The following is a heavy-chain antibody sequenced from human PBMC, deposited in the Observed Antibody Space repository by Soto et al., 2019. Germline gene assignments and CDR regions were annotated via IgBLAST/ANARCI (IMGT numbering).Heavy chain of an antibody. J-gene: IGHJ5*02. CDR1: GGSFSGYY. CDR3: AREPELPSKTKWFDP. Sequence: NPSETLSLTCAVYGGSFSGYYWSWIRQPPGKGLEWIGEINHSGSTNYNPSLKSRVTISVDTSKNQFSLKLSSVTAADTAVYYCAREPELPSKTKWFDPWGQGTLVTVSS. D-gene: IGHD1-7*01. V-gene: IGHV4-34*01. CDR2: INHSGST.